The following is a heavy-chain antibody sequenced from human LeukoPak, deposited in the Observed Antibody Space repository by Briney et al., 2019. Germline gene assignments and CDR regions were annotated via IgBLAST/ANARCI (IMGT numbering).Heavy chain of an antibody. D-gene: IGHD5-24*01. CDR3: ARRAGVGYNQPYWYLDL. CDR2: INYSGST. V-gene: IGHV4-59*01. Sequence: SETLSLTCTVSGGSISRYYWSWIRQPPGKGLEWIGYINYSGSTDYNPSLKSRVIISIDAPKNQFSLKLSSVTAADTAVYFCARRAGVGYNQPYWYLDLWGRGTLVTVSS. CDR1: GGSISRYY. J-gene: IGHJ2*01.